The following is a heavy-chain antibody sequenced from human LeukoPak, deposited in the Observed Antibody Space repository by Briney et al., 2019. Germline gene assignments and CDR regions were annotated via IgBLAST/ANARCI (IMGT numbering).Heavy chain of an antibody. D-gene: IGHD2-15*01. CDR2: IIPTLGAA. CDR3: ARAHCSGASCYKFAFDI. V-gene: IGHV1-69*05. Sequence: ASVKVSCKASGGTFSSYAISWVRQAPGQGLEWMGGIIPTLGAATYAQKFQDRVTIITDESMSTAYMELSSLRPDDTAVYYCARAHCSGASCYKFAFDIWGQGTMVSVSS. J-gene: IGHJ3*02. CDR1: GGTFSSYA.